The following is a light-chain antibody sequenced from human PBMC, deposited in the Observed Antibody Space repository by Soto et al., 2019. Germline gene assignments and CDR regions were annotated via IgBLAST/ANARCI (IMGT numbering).Light chain of an antibody. CDR3: QTWGTGIQG. V-gene: IGLV4-69*02. J-gene: IGLJ2*01. CDR2: LANEGAH. CDR1: SGHSSYA. Sequence: QPVLTQSPSASASLGASVKLTCTLSSGHSSYAIAWHQQRPEKGPRYLMKLANEGAHSRADGIPDRFSGSSSGAERYLTISSLRSEDEADYYCQTWGTGIQGFGGGTKVTVL.